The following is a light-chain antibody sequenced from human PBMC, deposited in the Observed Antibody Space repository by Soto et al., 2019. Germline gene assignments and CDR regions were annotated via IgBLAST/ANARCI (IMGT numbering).Light chain of an antibody. CDR2: KAS. J-gene: IGKJ1*01. CDR3: LQHNTFPRT. V-gene: IGKV1-5*03. Sequence: DLQMNQSPSTLSASVGDRVTITCRASQSISSWLAWYQRKPGKAPNLLIHKASHLESGVPSRFSGSGSGTEFTLTISSLQPEDFATYYCLQHNTFPRTFGQGTMVDI. CDR1: QSISSW.